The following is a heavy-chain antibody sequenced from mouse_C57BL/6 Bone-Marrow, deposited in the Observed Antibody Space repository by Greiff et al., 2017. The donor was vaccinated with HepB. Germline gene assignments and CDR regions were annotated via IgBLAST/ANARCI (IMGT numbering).Heavy chain of an antibody. J-gene: IGHJ2*01. CDR3: VPPSPLRYYFDY. CDR2: IHPNSGST. D-gene: IGHD1-1*01. Sequence: QVQLQQPGAELVKPGASVKLSCKASGYTFTSYWMHWVKQRPGQGLEWIGMIHPNSGSTNYNEKFKSKATLTVDKSSSTAYMQLNSLTSEDSAVYYCVPPSPLRYYFDYWGQGTTLTVSS. V-gene: IGHV1-64*01. CDR1: GYTFTSYW.